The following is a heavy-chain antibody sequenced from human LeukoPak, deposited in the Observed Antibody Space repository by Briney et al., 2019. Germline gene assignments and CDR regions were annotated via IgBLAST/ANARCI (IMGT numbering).Heavy chain of an antibody. CDR2: IWYDGSNK. Sequence: PGRSLRLSCAASGFTFSSYGMHWVRQAPGKGLEWVAVIWYDGSNKYYADSVKGRFTISRDNSKNTLYLQVNSLRAEDTAVYYCARDPDSSGYYSTGGWFDPWGQGTLVTVSS. J-gene: IGHJ5*02. CDR1: GFTFSSYG. CDR3: ARDPDSSGYYSTGGWFDP. D-gene: IGHD3-22*01. V-gene: IGHV3-33*01.